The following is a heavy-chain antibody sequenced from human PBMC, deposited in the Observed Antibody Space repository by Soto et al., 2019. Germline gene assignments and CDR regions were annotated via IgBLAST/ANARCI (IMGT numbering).Heavy chain of an antibody. J-gene: IGHJ2*01. D-gene: IGHD6-19*01. Sequence: QVQLVQSGAEVRKPGASVKVSCKTSGYTFTDYDINWVRQAPGQGLEWVGRMHTNSGRTDYAQKLEGRVTMPMFISISTAYKELSSLGYDGTAGYFRSMWCRNGWYTGHFWGPGTLVTVAS. CDR2: MHTNSGRT. CDR3: SMWCRNGWYTGHF. V-gene: IGHV1-8*02. CDR1: GYTFTDYD.